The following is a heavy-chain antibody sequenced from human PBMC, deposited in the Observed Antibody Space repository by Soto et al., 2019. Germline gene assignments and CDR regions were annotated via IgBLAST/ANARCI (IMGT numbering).Heavy chain of an antibody. D-gene: IGHD3-22*01. J-gene: IGHJ4*02. CDR2: ISTNGGST. CDR3: VKGEYYYDSSGYYPFDY. Sequence: PGGSLRLSCSASGFTFSMYAMHWVRQAPGKGLEYVSSISTNGGSTDYADSVKGRFTISRDNSKNTVYLQMSSLRVEDTAVYYCVKGEYYYDSSGYYPFDYWGQGTLVTVLL. CDR1: GFTFSMYA. V-gene: IGHV3-64D*06.